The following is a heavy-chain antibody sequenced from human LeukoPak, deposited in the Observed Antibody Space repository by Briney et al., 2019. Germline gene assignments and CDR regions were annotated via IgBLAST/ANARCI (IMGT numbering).Heavy chain of an antibody. V-gene: IGHV3-30*18. CDR1: GFTLSSYG. D-gene: IGHD3-10*01. CDR2: ISYDGSNK. CDR3: AKDLWVTYGSGSYYFDY. Sequence: GGSLRLSCAASGFTLSSYGMHWVRQAPGKGLEWVGVISYDGSNKFYADSVKGRFTISRDNSKNTLYLQMNSLGAEDTAVYYCAKDLWVTYGSGSYYFDYWGQGTLVTVSS. J-gene: IGHJ4*02.